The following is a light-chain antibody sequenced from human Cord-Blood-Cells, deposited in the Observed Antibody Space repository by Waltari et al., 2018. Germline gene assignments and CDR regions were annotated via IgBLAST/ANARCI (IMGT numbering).Light chain of an antibody. CDR3: RQYNNGPSI. CDR2: GAS. V-gene: IGKV3-15*01. Sequence: EIVMTQSPATLSVSPCERATLSCRASQSVSRNLARYHQKPGQAPRLLIYGASTGATGIPARFSGSGSGKKLPLTISSMNSEDFAVYYCRQYNNGPSIFGQGTKLEIK. J-gene: IGKJ2*01. CDR1: QSVSRN.